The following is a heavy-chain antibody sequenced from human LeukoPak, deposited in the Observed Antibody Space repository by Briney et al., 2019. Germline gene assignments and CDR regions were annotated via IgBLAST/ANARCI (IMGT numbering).Heavy chain of an antibody. J-gene: IGHJ4*02. V-gene: IGHV4-34*01. CDR3: SSGPYFDY. D-gene: IGHD6-25*01. Sequence: SETLSLTCAVYGGSFSGCYWSWIRQPPGKGLEWIGEINHSGSTNYNPSLKSRVTISVDTSKNQFSLKLSSVTAADTAVYFCSSGPYFDYWGQGTLVTVSS. CDR2: INHSGST. CDR1: GGSFSGCY.